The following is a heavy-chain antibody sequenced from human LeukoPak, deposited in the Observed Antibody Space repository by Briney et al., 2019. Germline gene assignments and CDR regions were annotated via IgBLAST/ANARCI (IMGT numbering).Heavy chain of an antibody. Sequence: GASVKVSCKASGYTFTGYYMHWVRQAPGQGLEWMGWINPNSGGTDYAQKFQGRVTMTRDTSISTAYMELSRLRSDDTAVYYCARDMGSPWAYGMDVWGQGTTVTVSS. J-gene: IGHJ6*02. D-gene: IGHD1-26*01. CDR1: GYTFTGYY. CDR2: INPNSGGT. V-gene: IGHV1-2*02. CDR3: ARDMGSPWAYGMDV.